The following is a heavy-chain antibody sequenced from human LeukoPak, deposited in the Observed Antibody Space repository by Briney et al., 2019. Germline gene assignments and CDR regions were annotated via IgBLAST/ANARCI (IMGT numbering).Heavy chain of an antibody. CDR3: ATATVTTSNTAFDY. Sequence: GGSLRLSCAASGFTFSSYGMHWVRQAPGKGLERVAFIRYDGSNKYYADSVKGRFTISRDNAKNSLYLQMNSLRAEDTAVYYCATATVTTSNTAFDYWGQGTLVTVSS. CDR1: GFTFSSYG. V-gene: IGHV3-30*02. D-gene: IGHD4-17*01. CDR2: IRYDGSNK. J-gene: IGHJ4*02.